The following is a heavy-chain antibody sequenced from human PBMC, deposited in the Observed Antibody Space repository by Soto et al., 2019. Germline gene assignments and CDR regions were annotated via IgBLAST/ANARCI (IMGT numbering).Heavy chain of an antibody. CDR1: GFTFTNYA. CDR2: ISFDGSNK. CDR3: VRDRPIDY. J-gene: IGHJ4*02. Sequence: QVQLVESGGGVVQPGRSLRLSCAASGFTFTNYAIHWVRQAPGKGLEWVAVISFDGSNKFYADSVKGRFTISRDNSRSTLSLQMTSLRLEDTAIYYCVRDRPIDYWGQGTLVTVSS. V-gene: IGHV3-30-3*01.